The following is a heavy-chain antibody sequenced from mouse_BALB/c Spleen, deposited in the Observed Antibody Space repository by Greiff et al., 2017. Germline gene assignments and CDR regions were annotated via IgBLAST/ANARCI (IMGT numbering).Heavy chain of an antibody. D-gene: IGHD2-4*01. Sequence: EVHLVESGGGLVKPGGSLKLSCAASGFTFSSYAMSWVRQTPEKRLEWVASISSGGSTYYPDSVKGRFTISRDNARNILYLQMSSLRSEDTAMYYCAREGYDYDEAYWGQGTLVTVSA. CDR2: ISSGGST. J-gene: IGHJ3*01. CDR3: AREGYDYDEAY. V-gene: IGHV5-6-5*01. CDR1: GFTFSSYA.